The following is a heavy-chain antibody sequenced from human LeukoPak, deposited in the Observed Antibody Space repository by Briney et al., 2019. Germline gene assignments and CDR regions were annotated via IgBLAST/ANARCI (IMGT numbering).Heavy chain of an antibody. CDR3: ARGGAYNKFDY. Sequence: SETLSLTCTVSGGSISSYYWSWIRQPPGKGLEWIGYIYYSGTTNYNPSLKSRVTISVHTSKNQFSLKLTSVTAADTAVYYCARGGAYNKFDYWGQGTLVTVSS. CDR2: IYYSGTT. CDR1: GGSISSYY. D-gene: IGHD1-14*01. J-gene: IGHJ4*02. V-gene: IGHV4-59*01.